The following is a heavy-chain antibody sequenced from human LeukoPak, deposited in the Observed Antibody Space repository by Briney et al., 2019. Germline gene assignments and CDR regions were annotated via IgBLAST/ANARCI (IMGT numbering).Heavy chain of an antibody. D-gene: IGHD6-19*01. V-gene: IGHV3-66*01. Sequence: GGSLRLSCAASGFTVSSNYMSWVRQAPGKGLEWVSVIYSDDSTYYANSVKGRFTISRDNSKNTLYLQMNSLRAEDTAVYYCESIAVAGTFDYWGQGTLVTVSS. J-gene: IGHJ4*02. CDR2: IYSDDST. CDR1: GFTVSSNY. CDR3: ESIAVAGTFDY.